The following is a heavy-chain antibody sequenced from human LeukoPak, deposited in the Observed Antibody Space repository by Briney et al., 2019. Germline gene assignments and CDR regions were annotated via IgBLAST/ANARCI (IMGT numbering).Heavy chain of an antibody. J-gene: IGHJ4*02. CDR2: IRYDGSNK. D-gene: IGHD4-17*01. V-gene: IGHV3-30*02. CDR1: GFTFSSYG. Sequence: PGGSLRLSCAASGFTFSSYGMHWVRQPPGKGLEWVAFIRYDGSNKYYADSVKGRFTISRDNSRDTLHLQMNSLRAEDTAVYYRAKDNYDYGDYDGGDYWGQGTLVTVSS. CDR3: AKDNYDYGDYDGGDY.